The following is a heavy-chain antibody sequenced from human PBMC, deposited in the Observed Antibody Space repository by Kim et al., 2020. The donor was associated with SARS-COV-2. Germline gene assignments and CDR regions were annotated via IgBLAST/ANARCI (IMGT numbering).Heavy chain of an antibody. CDR1: GFTFSSYG. Sequence: GGSLRFSCAASGFTFSSYGMHWVRQAPGKGLEWVAVISYDGSNKYYADSVKGRFTISRDNSKNTLYLQMNSLRAEDTAVYYCAKGSGSYYSYFDYWGQGT. D-gene: IGHD3-10*01. CDR2: ISYDGSNK. V-gene: IGHV3-30*18. CDR3: AKGSGSYYSYFDY. J-gene: IGHJ4*02.